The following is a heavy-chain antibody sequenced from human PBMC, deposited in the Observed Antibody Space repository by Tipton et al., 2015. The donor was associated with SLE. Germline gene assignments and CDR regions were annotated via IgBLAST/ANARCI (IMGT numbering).Heavy chain of an antibody. J-gene: IGHJ6*03. CDR1: GFTFSSYE. CDR3: ARPVLPATKAYYYYYYMDV. D-gene: IGHD2-2*01. V-gene: IGHV3-48*03. Sequence: SLRLSCAASGFTFSSYEMNWVRQAPGKGLEWVSYISGSGSTIYYADSVKGRFTISRDNSKNTLYLQMNSLRADDTAVYYCARPVLPATKAYYYYYYMDVWGKGTTVTVSS. CDR2: ISGSGSTI.